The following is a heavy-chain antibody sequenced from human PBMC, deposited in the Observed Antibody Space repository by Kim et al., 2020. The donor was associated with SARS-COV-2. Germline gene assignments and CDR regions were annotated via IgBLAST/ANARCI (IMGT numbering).Heavy chain of an antibody. J-gene: IGHJ4*02. Sequence: ADSVKGRFTIARDNAKNSLYLQMNSLRAEDTALYYCAKGLGGVIAVFFDYWGQGTLVTVSS. V-gene: IGHV3-9*01. CDR3: AKGLGGVIAVFFDY. D-gene: IGHD3-16*02.